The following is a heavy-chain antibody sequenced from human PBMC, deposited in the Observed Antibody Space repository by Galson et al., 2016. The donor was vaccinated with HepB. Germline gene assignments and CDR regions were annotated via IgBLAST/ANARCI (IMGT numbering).Heavy chain of an antibody. CDR1: GLTFSTSA. CDR2: LAVASGTT. J-gene: IGHJ5*02. V-gene: IGHV1-58*01. CDR3: AADLGKDGKTFLNWFDP. Sequence: SVKVSCKASGLTFSTSAVHWVRQGRGQRLEWIGWLAVASGTTDHAQKFHERVTITRDLSTSTAYMELSSLRSEDTAVYYCAADLGKDGKTFLNWFDPWGQGTLVIVSS. D-gene: IGHD1/OR15-1a*01.